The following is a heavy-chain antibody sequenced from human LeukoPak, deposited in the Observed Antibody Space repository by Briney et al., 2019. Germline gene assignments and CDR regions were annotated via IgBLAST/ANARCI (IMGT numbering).Heavy chain of an antibody. CDR3: ARGLRIAAAGTRGGFDY. CDR1: GFTFSSYG. CDR2: IWYDGSNK. V-gene: IGHV3-33*01. J-gene: IGHJ4*02. Sequence: GGSLRLSCAASGFTFSSYGMHWVRQAPGKGLEWVAVIWYDGSNKYYADSVKGRFTISRDNSKNTLYLQMNSLRAEDTAVYYCARGLRIAAAGTRGGFDYWGQGTLVTVSS. D-gene: IGHD6-13*01.